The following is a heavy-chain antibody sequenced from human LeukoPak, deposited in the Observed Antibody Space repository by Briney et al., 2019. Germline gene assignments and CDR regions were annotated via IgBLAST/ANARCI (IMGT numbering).Heavy chain of an antibody. CDR3: ARDFLGESGAGGY. CDR1: GFTFSTYT. Sequence: PGRSLRLSRAASGFTFSTYTMNWVRQAPGKGLARVSSISSTGGSTFYADSVKGRFTISRDNAENSLYFQMNSLRAEDTAVYYCARDFLGESGAGGYWGQGTLVTVSS. J-gene: IGHJ4*02. D-gene: IGHD3-10*01. CDR2: ISSTGGST. V-gene: IGHV3-21*06.